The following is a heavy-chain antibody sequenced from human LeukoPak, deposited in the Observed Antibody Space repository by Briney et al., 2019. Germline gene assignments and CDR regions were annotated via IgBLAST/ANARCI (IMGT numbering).Heavy chain of an antibody. CDR2: ISSSSSTI. J-gene: IGHJ4*02. CDR3: AREAGYRSSTSCYRAPVDY. Sequence: GGSLRLSCAASGFTFSSYSMNWVRQAPGKGLEWVSYISSSSSTIYYADSVKGRFTISRDNAKNSLYLQMNSLRAEDTAVYYCAREAGYRSSTSCYRAPVDYWGQGTLVTVSS. CDR1: GFTFSSYS. D-gene: IGHD2-2*01. V-gene: IGHV3-48*01.